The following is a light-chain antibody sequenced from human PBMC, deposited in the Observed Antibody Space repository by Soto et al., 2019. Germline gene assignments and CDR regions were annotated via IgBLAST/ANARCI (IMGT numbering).Light chain of an antibody. Sequence: QSALTQPASVAGSPGQSLTISCTGTSSDIGGYNFVSWYQQHPGKAPKFLIYDVSNRPSGVSNRFSGSKSVNTASLTISGLQAEDEAEDYCSSFATSCSCHVVFGGGTKLTVL. CDR2: DVS. CDR3: SSFATSCSCHVV. V-gene: IGLV2-14*03. J-gene: IGLJ2*01. CDR1: SSDIGGYNF.